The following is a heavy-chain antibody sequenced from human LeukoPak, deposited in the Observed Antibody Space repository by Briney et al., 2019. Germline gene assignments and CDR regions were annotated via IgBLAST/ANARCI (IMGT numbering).Heavy chain of an antibody. CDR2: ISYDGSNK. CDR3: ARDHGSSGWYETVDY. CDR1: GFTFSTYA. V-gene: IGHV3-30-3*01. J-gene: IGHJ4*02. D-gene: IGHD6-19*01. Sequence: PGGSLRLSCAASGFTFSTYAMSWVRQAPGKGLEWVAVISYDGSNKYYADSVKGRFTISRDNSKNTLYLQMNSLRAEDTAVYYCARDHGSSGWYETVDYWGQGTLVTVSS.